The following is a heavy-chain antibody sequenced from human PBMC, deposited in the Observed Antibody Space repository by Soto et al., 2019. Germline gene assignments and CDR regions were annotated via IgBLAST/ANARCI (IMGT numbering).Heavy chain of an antibody. V-gene: IGHV4-4*07. J-gene: IGHJ4*02. CDR3: ARGGHDFWSGPFDY. D-gene: IGHD3-3*01. CDR2: IDASGST. Sequence: SKTLSLTCTVSDGSISTYYCNWIRQPAGKGLEWIGRIDASGSTDYDPSLKSRVTMSVDTSKNQFSLRLSSVTAADTAVYYCARGGHDFWSGPFDYWGQGAQVTVSS. CDR1: DGSISTYY.